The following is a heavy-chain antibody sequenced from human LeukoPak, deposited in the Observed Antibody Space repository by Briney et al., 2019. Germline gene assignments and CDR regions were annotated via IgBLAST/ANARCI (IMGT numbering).Heavy chain of an antibody. J-gene: IGHJ4*02. D-gene: IGHD3-22*01. Sequence: GRSLRLSCAASGFTFSSYGMHWVRQAPGKGLEWVAVIWYDGSNKYYADSVKGRFTISRDNSKNTLYLQMNSLRAEDTAVYYCARGRAYYYDSNGYIALSWWGLGTLVTVSS. V-gene: IGHV3-33*01. CDR2: IWYDGSNK. CDR3: ARGRAYYYDSNGYIALSW. CDR1: GFTFSSYG.